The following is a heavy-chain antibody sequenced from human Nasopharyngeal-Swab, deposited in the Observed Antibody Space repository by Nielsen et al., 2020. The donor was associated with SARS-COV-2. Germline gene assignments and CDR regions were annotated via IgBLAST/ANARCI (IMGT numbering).Heavy chain of an antibody. J-gene: IGHJ5*02. V-gene: IGHV3-43*02. Sequence: LSLTCAASGFTFDDYAMHWVRQAPGKGLEWVSLISGDGGSTYYADSVKGRFTISRDNSKNSLYLQMNSLRTEDTALYYCAKRGGELSSWGWFDPWGQGTLVTVSS. CDR3: AKRGGELSSWGWFDP. CDR1: GFTFDDYA. D-gene: IGHD3-16*02. CDR2: ISGDGGST.